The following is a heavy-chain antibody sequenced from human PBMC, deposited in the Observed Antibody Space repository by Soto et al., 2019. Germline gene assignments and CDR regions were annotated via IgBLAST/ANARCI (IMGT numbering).Heavy chain of an antibody. J-gene: IGHJ4*02. V-gene: IGHV2-5*02. CDR2: IYWDDDK. Sequence: QITLKESGPPLVQPTQTLTLTCTFSGFSLSTSGVGVGWIRQPPGKALEWLALIYWDDDKRYSPSLKSRLTRXKXTXXNQVVLTMTNMDPVDTATYYCAHRLGAAAGDYFDYWGQGTLVTVSS. D-gene: IGHD6-13*01. CDR1: GFSLSTSGVG. CDR3: AHRLGAAAGDYFDY.